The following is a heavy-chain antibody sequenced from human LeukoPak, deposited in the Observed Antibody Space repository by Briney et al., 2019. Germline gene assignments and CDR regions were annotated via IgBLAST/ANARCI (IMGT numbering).Heavy chain of an antibody. CDR3: AIGDRYGYPK. D-gene: IGHD5-18*01. CDR2: IFIDGSGT. CDR1: GFNFISYD. V-gene: IGHV3-74*01. Sequence: GGSLRLSCAASGFNFISYDMNWVRQGPGKGLVWVSRIFIDGSGTSYADSVKGRFTISRDNAKNTLYLQMNSLRVEDTAVYYCAIGDRYGYPKWGQGTLVTVS. J-gene: IGHJ4*02.